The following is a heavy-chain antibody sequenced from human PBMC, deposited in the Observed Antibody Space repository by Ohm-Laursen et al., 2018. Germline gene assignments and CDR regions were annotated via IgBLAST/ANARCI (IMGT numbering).Heavy chain of an antibody. CDR3: ARDRRYSSGWYYFDY. J-gene: IGHJ4*02. CDR2: ISSSGSTI. V-gene: IGHV3-48*03. CDR1: GFTFSSYD. D-gene: IGHD6-19*01. Sequence: SLRLSCAASGFTFSSYDMNWVRQAPGKGLEWVSYISSSGSTIYYADSVKGRFTISRDNAKSSLYLQMNSLRAEDTAVYYYARDRRYSSGWYYFDYWGQGTLVTVSS.